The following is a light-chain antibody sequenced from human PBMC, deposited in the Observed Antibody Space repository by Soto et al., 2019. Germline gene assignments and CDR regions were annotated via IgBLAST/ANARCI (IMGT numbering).Light chain of an antibody. J-gene: IGKJ2*01. V-gene: IGKV3-15*01. CDR3: QQYHNWYT. CDR2: GAS. CDR1: QSVDSN. Sequence: EIVMTQSPATLSVSPGERATLSCRASQSVDSNLAWYQRKPGQAPRLLIYGASTRATGLPARFSGSGSGTEFTLTISSLQSEDFAVYYCQQYHNWYTFGQGTKLEIK.